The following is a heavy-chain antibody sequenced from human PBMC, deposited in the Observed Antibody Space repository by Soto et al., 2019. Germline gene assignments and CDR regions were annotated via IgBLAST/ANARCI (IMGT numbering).Heavy chain of an antibody. CDR1: GYTFTAYS. CDR3: ASGYSSSSTSVLDF. Sequence: ASVKVSCKASGYTFTAYSMHWVRQAAGQGLEWMGWINPNSGGTNFAQNFQGRVAMTRDTSINTAYMEVSRLRSDDTAVYYCASGYSSSSTSVLDFWGQGTPVTVSS. CDR2: INPNSGGT. D-gene: IGHD6-6*01. J-gene: IGHJ4*02. V-gene: IGHV1-2*02.